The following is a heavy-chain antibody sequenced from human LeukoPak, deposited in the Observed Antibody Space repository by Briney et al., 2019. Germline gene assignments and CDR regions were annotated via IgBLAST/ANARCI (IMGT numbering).Heavy chain of an antibody. J-gene: IGHJ6*02. Sequence: GGSLRLSCAASGFTFSSYGMHWVRQAPGKGLEWVAVIWYDGSNKYYADSVKGRFTISRDNSKNTLYLQMNSLRAEDTAVYYCARGTAREYYYYYYGMDVWGQGTTVTVSS. V-gene: IGHV3-33*01. CDR1: GFTFSSYG. CDR2: IWYDGSNK. CDR3: ARGTAREYYYYYYGMDV. D-gene: IGHD2/OR15-2a*01.